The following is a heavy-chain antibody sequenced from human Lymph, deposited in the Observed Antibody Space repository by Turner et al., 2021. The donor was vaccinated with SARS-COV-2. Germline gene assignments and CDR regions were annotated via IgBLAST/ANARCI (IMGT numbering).Heavy chain of an antibody. D-gene: IGHD1-26*01. Sequence: QVQLLVSGGGVVQPGRSLRLACAASGFTFSSFAMHWVRQAPGKGLEWVALISYDGGNKYYADSVKGRFTISRDNSKNTLYLHMNSLRAEDTAVYYCARGLSGNYYFFDYWGQGTLVTVSS. J-gene: IGHJ4*02. CDR1: GFTFSSFA. CDR2: ISYDGGNK. V-gene: IGHV3-30-3*01. CDR3: ARGLSGNYYFFDY.